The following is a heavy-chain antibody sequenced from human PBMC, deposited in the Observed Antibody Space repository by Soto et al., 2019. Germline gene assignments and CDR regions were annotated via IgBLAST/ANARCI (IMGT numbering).Heavy chain of an antibody. D-gene: IGHD3-22*01. CDR1: GLTVSTNY. V-gene: IGHV3-66*01. CDR3: AIRASYYDSSGYFDY. CDR2: IYSDGRT. Sequence: GGSLRLSCAAAGLTVSTNYMSWVRQAPGKGLEWVSVIYSDGRTYHTDSVKGRFTISRDNFENTLYLQMNSLRAEDTAVYYCAIRASYYDSSGYFDYWGQGT. J-gene: IGHJ4*02.